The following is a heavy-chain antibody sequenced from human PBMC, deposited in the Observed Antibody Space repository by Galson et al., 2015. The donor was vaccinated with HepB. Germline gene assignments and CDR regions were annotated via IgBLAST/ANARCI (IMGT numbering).Heavy chain of an antibody. D-gene: IGHD3-22*01. Sequence: SLRLSCAASGFTFSSYAMHWVRQAPGKGLEWVAVISYDGSNKYYADSVKGRFTISRDNSKNTLYLQMNSLRAEDTAVYYCARVRYYYDSSGYSLDYWGQGTLATVSS. CDR2: ISYDGSNK. CDR1: GFTFSSYA. CDR3: ARVRYYYDSSGYSLDY. J-gene: IGHJ4*02. V-gene: IGHV3-30*04.